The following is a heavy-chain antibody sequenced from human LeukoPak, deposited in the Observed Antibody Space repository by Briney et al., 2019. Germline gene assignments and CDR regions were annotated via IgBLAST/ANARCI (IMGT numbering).Heavy chain of an antibody. Sequence: GGSLRLSCAASGFTVSSNYMSWVRQAPGKGLEWVSVIYSGGSTYYADSVKGRFTISRDNSKNTLYLQMNSLRAEDTAVYYCAREPSEGTFDIWGQGTMVTVSS. V-gene: IGHV3-66*01. CDR1: GFTVSSNY. J-gene: IGHJ3*02. CDR3: AREPSEGTFDI. D-gene: IGHD3-10*01. CDR2: IYSGGST.